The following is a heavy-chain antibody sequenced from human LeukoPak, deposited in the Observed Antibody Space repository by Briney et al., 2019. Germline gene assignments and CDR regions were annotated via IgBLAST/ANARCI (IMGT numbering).Heavy chain of an antibody. CDR3: AQSLGSSNWIGNWFDP. V-gene: IGHV4-39*01. CDR1: GGSISSSSHS. Sequence: PSETLSLTCTVSGGSISSSSHSWGWIRQPPGKGLEWTGSIYYTGRTYYNPSLRSRVTISVDTSKNQFSLKLSSVTAADPAVYYSAQSLGSSNWIGNWFDPWGQGTLVTVSS. J-gene: IGHJ5*02. D-gene: IGHD6-13*01. CDR2: IYYTGRT.